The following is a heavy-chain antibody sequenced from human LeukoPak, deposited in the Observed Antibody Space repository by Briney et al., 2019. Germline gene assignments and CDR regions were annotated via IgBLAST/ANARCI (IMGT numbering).Heavy chain of an antibody. D-gene: IGHD6-13*01. CDR1: GFSFTTYN. J-gene: IGHJ4*02. CDR2: ISSSSTYI. Sequence: GGSLGLSCAASGFSFTTYNMNWVRQAPGKGLEWVSSISSSSTYIYFTDSVKGRFTISRDNSKNSLYLQMNSLRAEDTAVYYCAKDGRSSWQPSSFDYWGQGTLVTVSS. V-gene: IGHV3-21*01. CDR3: AKDGRSSWQPSSFDY.